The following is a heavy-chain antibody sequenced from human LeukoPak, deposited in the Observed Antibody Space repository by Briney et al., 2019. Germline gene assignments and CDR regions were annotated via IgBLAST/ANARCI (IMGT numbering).Heavy chain of an antibody. CDR1: GGSISSSSYY. J-gene: IGHJ5*02. D-gene: IGHD2-2*01. Sequence: SETLSLTCTVSGGSISSSSYYWGWIRQPPGKGLEWIGSIYYSGSTYYNPSLKSRVTISVDTSKNQFSLKLSSVTAADTAVYYCARDVRDIVVVPAANWFGPWGQGTLVTVSS. CDR2: IYYSGST. CDR3: ARDVRDIVVVPAANWFGP. V-gene: IGHV4-39*07.